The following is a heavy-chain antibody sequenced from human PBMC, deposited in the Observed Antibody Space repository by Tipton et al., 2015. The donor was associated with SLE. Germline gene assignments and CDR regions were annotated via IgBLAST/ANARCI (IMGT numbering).Heavy chain of an antibody. Sequence: TLSLTCTVSGGSISSNYWSWIRQPPGKGLEWIGYIFTTGRTKYSPSLTSRVTISGDTSKNQVSLRLTSVTAADTAVYYCARVPHSSTGYFDYWGQGKLVTVSP. J-gene: IGHJ4*02. CDR2: IFTTGRT. V-gene: IGHV4-4*08. D-gene: IGHD6-6*01. CDR1: GGSISSNY. CDR3: ARVPHSSTGYFDY.